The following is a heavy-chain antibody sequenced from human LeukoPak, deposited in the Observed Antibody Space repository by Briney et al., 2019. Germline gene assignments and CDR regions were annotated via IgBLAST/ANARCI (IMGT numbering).Heavy chain of an antibody. Sequence: SETLSLTCAVYGGSFSGYYWSWIRQPPGKGLEWIGEINHSGSTNYNPSLKSRVTISVDTSKNQFSLKLSSVTAVDTAVYYCARGLLPTNYGSGSPDPRRFDYWGQGTLVTVSS. CDR3: ARGLLPTNYGSGSPDPRRFDY. D-gene: IGHD3-10*01. V-gene: IGHV4-34*01. J-gene: IGHJ4*02. CDR1: GGSFSGYY. CDR2: INHSGST.